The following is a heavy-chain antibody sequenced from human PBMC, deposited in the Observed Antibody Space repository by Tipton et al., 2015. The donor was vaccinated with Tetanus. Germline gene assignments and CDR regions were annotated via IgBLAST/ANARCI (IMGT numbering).Heavy chain of an antibody. J-gene: IGHJ3*02. CDR2: IYYSGRT. V-gene: IGHV4-59*01. Sequence: TLSLTCTVSGGSISSYYWSWIRQPPGKGLEWIGYIYYSGRTNYNPSLKSRVTISVDTSKNQFSLKLSSVTAADTAVYYCARGATTVTWGHGGGRDGRGDAFDIWGQGTMVTVSS. CDR1: GGSISSYY. CDR3: ARGATTVTWGHGGGRDGRGDAFDI. D-gene: IGHD4-11*01.